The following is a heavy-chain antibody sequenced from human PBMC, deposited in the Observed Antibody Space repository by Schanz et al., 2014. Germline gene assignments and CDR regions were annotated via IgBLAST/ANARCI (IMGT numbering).Heavy chain of an antibody. V-gene: IGHV3-23*01. CDR3: AKGMGYCSGGTCYDYYYYGLDV. D-gene: IGHD2-15*01. CDR1: GFTFSSYA. CDR2: ISGSGGST. J-gene: IGHJ6*02. Sequence: EVQLLESGGGLVQPGGSLRLSCAASGFTFSSYAMSWVRQAPGKGLEWVSGISGSGGSTYYADSVKGRFTISRDNSKNTLYLQMNSLRAEDTAVFYCAKGMGYCSGGTCYDYYYYGLDVWGQGTTXTVSS.